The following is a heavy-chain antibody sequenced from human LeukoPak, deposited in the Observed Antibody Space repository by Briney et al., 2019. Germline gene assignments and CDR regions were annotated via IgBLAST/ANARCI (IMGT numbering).Heavy chain of an antibody. CDR2: INPNSGGT. CDR3: ARDLSYGWGPLFDY. D-gene: IGHD5-18*01. CDR1: GYTFTGYY. J-gene: IGHJ4*02. Sequence: ASVKVSCKASGYTFTGYYMHWVRQAPGQGLEWMGWINPNSGGTNYAQKFQGRVTMTRDTSISTAYMELSRLRSDDTAGYYCARDLSYGWGPLFDYWGQGTLVTVSS. V-gene: IGHV1-2*02.